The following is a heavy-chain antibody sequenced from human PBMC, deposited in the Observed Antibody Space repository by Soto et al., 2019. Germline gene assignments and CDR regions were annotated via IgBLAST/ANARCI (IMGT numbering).Heavy chain of an antibody. CDR1: GFTFSTYW. Sequence: EVQLVESGGALVQPGGSLRLSCAASGFTFSTYWMTWVRQAPGKGLEWVGNIKEDGSEKYYVDSVKGRFTISRDNAKTSLYLHMNSLRAEDTAVYYCAVAYGMDVWGQGTTVSVSS. J-gene: IGHJ6*02. D-gene: IGHD2-15*01. V-gene: IGHV3-7*01. CDR3: AVAYGMDV. CDR2: IKEDGSEK.